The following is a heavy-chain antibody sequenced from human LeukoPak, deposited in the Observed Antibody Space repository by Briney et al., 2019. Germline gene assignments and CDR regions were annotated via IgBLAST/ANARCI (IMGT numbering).Heavy chain of an antibody. CDR2: IIPILGIA. J-gene: IGHJ5*02. CDR1: GGTFSSYT. CDR3: ARESGYCSSTSCYTGIWFDP. Sequence: GASVKVSCKASGGTFSSYTISWVRQAPGQGLEWMGRIIPILGIANYAQKFQGRVTITADKSTSTAYMELSSLRSGDTAVYYCARESGYCSSTSCYTGIWFDPWGQGTLVTVSS. V-gene: IGHV1-69*04. D-gene: IGHD2-2*02.